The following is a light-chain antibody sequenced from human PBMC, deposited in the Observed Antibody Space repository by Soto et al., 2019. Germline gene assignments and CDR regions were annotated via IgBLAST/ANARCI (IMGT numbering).Light chain of an antibody. CDR2: DAS. Sequence: DIQMTQFPSALSASVGDRVTITCRASQNVNNWLAWYQHKPGKAPQLLIYDASVLETGVPSRFSGSGSGTEFTLAISGLQSDDFATYYCQQYNTDWTFGPGTKVEVK. CDR1: QNVNNW. J-gene: IGKJ1*01. CDR3: QQYNTDWT. V-gene: IGKV1-5*01.